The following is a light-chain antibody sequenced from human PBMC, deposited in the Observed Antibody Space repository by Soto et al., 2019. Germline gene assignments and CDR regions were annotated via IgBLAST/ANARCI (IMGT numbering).Light chain of an antibody. Sequence: EIVLTQSPGTLSLSPGERATLSCRASQSVYNRYLAWYQQKPGQAPRLLIYGASSRATGIPDRFSGSGSGTDFTLTISRLEPEDFALYCCHQYGNSPHTFGQGTKLEI. V-gene: IGKV3-20*01. CDR1: QSVYNRY. CDR2: GAS. CDR3: HQYGNSPHT. J-gene: IGKJ2*01.